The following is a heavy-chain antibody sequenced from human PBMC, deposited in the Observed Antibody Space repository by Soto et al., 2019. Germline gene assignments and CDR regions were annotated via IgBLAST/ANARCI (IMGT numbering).Heavy chain of an antibody. CDR3: ASDTRQQLVGYYYYGMDV. CDR1: GGSISSGGSY. V-gene: IGHV4-31*03. CDR2: IYYSGST. Sequence: SETLSLTCTVSGGSISSGGSYWSWISQNPGKGMEWIGYIYYSGSTYYNPSLKSRVTISVDTYKNQFSLKLSSVTAADTAVYYFASDTRQQLVGYYYYGMDVWGQGTTVTVSS. D-gene: IGHD6-6*01. J-gene: IGHJ6*02.